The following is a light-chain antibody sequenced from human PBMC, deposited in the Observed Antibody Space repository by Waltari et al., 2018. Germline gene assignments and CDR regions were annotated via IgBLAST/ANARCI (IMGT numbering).Light chain of an antibody. CDR2: GAS. CDR1: QSVRRT. V-gene: IGKV3-20*01. CDR3: QHYVRLPAT. Sequence: CRASQSVRRTLAWYQQKPGQAPRLLIYGASTRATGSPDRFSGGGSGTDFSLTISRLEPEDFAVYYCQHYVRLPATFGQGTKVEIK. J-gene: IGKJ1*01.